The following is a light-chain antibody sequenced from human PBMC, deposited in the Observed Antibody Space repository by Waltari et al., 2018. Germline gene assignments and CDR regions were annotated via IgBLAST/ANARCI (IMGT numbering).Light chain of an antibody. CDR1: SSDVGGYNY. J-gene: IGLJ2*01. V-gene: IGLV2-14*03. CDR2: TVS. CDR3: SSYTSSNTLV. Sequence: QSALTQPASVSGSPGQSITISCTGTSSDVGGYNYVSWYQQHPGKAPKLMIYTVSNRPSGVSKRFSGSKSGNTASLTISGLQAEDEADYYCSSYTSSNTLVFGGGTKLTVL.